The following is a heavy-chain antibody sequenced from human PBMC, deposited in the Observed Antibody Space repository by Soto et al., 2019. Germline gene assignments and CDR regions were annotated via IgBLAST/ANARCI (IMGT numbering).Heavy chain of an antibody. D-gene: IGHD3-10*01. V-gene: IGHV3-23*01. CDR1: GFTFNTYA. CDR2: ISASGTNT. Sequence: GSLRLSCATSGFTFNTYAMNWVRQAPGKGLEWVSAISASGTNTYYTDSVKGRFIISRDNSKDTLYFQMNSLRAEDTAGYYCVKDFGFGSGTYLSITHFDKWGQGTLVTVSS. CDR3: VKDFGFGSGTYLSITHFDK. J-gene: IGHJ4*02.